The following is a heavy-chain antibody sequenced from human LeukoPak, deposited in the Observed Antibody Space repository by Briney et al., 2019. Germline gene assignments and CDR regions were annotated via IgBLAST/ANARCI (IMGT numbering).Heavy chain of an antibody. V-gene: IGHV3-15*01. CDR1: GFTFSSAW. Sequence: GGSLRLSCAASGFTFSSAWMSWVRQAPGQGLEWLGRIKTKTDGGTTDYAAPVKGRFTISRDDSKDTLYLEMNSLKSDDTAVYYCANIFGGNSHRSDYWGQGTLVTVSS. CDR3: ANIFGGNSHRSDY. CDR2: IKTKTDGGTT. D-gene: IGHD4-23*01. J-gene: IGHJ4*02.